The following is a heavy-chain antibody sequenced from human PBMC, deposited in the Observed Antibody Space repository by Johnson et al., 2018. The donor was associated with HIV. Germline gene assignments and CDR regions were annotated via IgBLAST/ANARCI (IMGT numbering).Heavy chain of an antibody. V-gene: IGHV3-30-3*01. D-gene: IGHD3-10*01. CDR2: ISYDGSNK. CDR1: GFTFSSYA. J-gene: IGHJ3*02. CDR3: ASERALVRVVPDAFDI. Sequence: QVQLVESGGGVVQPGRSLRLSCAASGFTFSSYAMHWVRQAPGKGLEWVAVISYDGSNKYYADSVKGRFTISRDNSKNTLYLQMNSRGAEDTAVYYCASERALVRVVPDAFDILGQGTMVTVSS.